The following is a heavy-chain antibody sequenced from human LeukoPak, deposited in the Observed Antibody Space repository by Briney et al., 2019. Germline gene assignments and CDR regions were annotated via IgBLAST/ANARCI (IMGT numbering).Heavy chain of an antibody. CDR3: VRTARLLDY. D-gene: IGHD6-25*01. V-gene: IGHV4-59*01. Sequence: SETLSLTCTVSGGSITSYYWSWIRQPPGKGLEWIGYIHYSGTTNYNPPLKSRVTISVDTCKKQFSLKVTSVTAADTAVYYCVRTARLLDYWGQGALVIASS. CDR2: IHYSGTT. J-gene: IGHJ4*02. CDR1: GGSITSYY.